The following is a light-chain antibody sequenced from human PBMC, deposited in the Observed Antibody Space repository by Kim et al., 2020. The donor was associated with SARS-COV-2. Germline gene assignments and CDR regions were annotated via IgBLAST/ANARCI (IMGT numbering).Light chain of an antibody. J-gene: IGLJ3*02. Sequence: GQSGTISCTGRPGDVHDDNYVSWDQQQPGTAPKLMIYEVNKRPSGVPDRFSGSRSGNTASLTVSGLQTEDEADYYCTSYAGSDNWVFGGGTKLTVL. CDR1: PGDVHDDNY. V-gene: IGLV2-8*01. CDR2: EVN. CDR3: TSYAGSDNWV.